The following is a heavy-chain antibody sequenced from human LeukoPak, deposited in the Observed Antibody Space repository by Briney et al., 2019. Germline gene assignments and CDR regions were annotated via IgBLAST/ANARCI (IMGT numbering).Heavy chain of an antibody. CDR1: GYTFTGYY. CDR2: INPNSGGT. D-gene: IGHD3-22*01. V-gene: IGHV1-2*02. CDR3: ARRMISGLNWFDP. Sequence: ASVKASCKASGYTFTGYYMHWVRQAPGQGLEWMGWINPNSGGTNYAQKFQGRVTMTRDTSISTAYMELSRLRSDDTAVYYCARRMISGLNWFDPWGQGTLVTVSS. J-gene: IGHJ5*02.